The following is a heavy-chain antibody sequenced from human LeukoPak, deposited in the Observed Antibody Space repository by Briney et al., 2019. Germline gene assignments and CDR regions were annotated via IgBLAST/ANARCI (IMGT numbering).Heavy chain of an antibody. V-gene: IGHV3-23*01. J-gene: IGHJ6*02. CDR2: ISGSGGST. CDR3: AIAEYSSRDYYYGMDV. D-gene: IGHD6-13*01. CDR1: GFTFSSYA. Sequence: GGSLRLSCAASGFTFSSYAMSWVRQAPGKGLEWVSAISGSGGSTYYADSVKGRFTISRDNSKNTLYLQMNSLRAEDTAVYYCAIAEYSSRDYYYGMDVWGQGTTVTVSS.